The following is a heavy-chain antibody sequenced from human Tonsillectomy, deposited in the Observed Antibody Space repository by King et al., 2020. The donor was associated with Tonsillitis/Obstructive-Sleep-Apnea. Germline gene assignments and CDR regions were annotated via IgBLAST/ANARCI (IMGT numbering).Heavy chain of an antibody. D-gene: IGHD1-1*01. J-gene: IGHJ6*03. CDR3: ARSTQDNRNDMFVLIYYYNMDV. CDR2: ISGYNGNT. Sequence: VQLVQSGAEVKRPGASVKVSCKTSGYTFTSYDITWVRQAPGQGLEWMGWISGYNGNTNYAQKFQGRVTMTTDTSTSTAYMELRSLRSDDTAVYYCARSTQDNRNDMFVLIYYYNMDVWGKGTTVTVSS. CDR1: GYTFTSYD. V-gene: IGHV1-18*01.